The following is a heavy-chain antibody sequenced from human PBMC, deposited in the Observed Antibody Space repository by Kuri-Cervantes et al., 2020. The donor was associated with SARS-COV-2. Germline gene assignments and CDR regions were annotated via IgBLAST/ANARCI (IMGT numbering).Heavy chain of an antibody. CDR2: TSRSGGTS. V-gene: IGHV3-23*01. Sequence: GGSLRLSCAASGFTFSNAWMSWVRQAPGKGLEWVSSTSRSGGTSYYADSVKGRYTISRDNSKNTLFLHMNSLRVEDTAIYYCAKLFGVVVAGTLDYWGQGALVTVSS. J-gene: IGHJ4*02. CDR1: GFTFSNAW. CDR3: AKLFGVVVAGTLDY. D-gene: IGHD2-15*01.